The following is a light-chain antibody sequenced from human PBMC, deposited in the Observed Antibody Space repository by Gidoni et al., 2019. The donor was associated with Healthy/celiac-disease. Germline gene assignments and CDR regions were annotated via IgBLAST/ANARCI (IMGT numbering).Light chain of an antibody. V-gene: IGKV3-11*01. CDR1: QSVSIY. Sequence: EIVLTQSPATLSLSPGERAPLSCRASQSVSIYLSWYQQKHGQAPRLLIYDASNRATGIPARCSGSGSGTEFTITISSLEHEDFAVYYCQQRSNWPPLFTFGPGTKVDIK. CDR3: QQRSNWPPLFT. J-gene: IGKJ3*01. CDR2: DAS.